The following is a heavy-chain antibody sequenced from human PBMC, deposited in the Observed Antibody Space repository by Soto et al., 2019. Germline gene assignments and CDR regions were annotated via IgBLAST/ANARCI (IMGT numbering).Heavy chain of an antibody. J-gene: IGHJ5*02. D-gene: IGHD3-3*01. CDR2: ISSSSSTI. CDR3: ARDHHDFWSGRALGINWFDP. Sequence: GGSLRLSCAASRFTFSSYSMNWVRQAPGKGLEWVSYISSSSSTIYYADSVKGRFTISRDNAKNSLYLQMNSLRDEDTAVYYCARDHHDFWSGRALGINWFDPWGQGTLVTVSP. CDR1: RFTFSSYS. V-gene: IGHV3-48*02.